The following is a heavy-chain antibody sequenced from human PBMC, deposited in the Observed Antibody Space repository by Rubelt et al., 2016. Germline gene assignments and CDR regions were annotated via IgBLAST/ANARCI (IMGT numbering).Heavy chain of an antibody. V-gene: IGHV4-38-2*02. D-gene: IGHD5-24*01. CDR3: ASHIDGYGYY. CDR1: GFSISSAYW. J-gene: IGHJ4*02. Sequence: QVQLQESGPRLVKPSETLSLTCSVSGFSISSAYWWVWIRLTPGKGLEWIGSIYYSGSTYYNPSLKSRVTISVDTSKNQFSLKLSSVTAADTAVYYCASHIDGYGYYWGQGTLVTVSS. CDR2: IYYSGST.